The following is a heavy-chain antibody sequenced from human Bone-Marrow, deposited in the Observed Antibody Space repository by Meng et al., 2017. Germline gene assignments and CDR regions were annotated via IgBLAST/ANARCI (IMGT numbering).Heavy chain of an antibody. CDR1: GGTFSSYT. J-gene: IGHJ6*02. Sequence: ASVKVSCKASGGTFSSYTISWVRQAPGQGLEWMGIINPSGGSKSYAQKFQGRVTMTRDTSTSTVYMELSSLRSEDTAVYYCARTPDITMVRKNYYYYGMDVWGQGTTVTVSS. CDR2: INPSGGSK. V-gene: IGHV1-46*01. D-gene: IGHD3-10*01. CDR3: ARTPDITMVRKNYYYYGMDV.